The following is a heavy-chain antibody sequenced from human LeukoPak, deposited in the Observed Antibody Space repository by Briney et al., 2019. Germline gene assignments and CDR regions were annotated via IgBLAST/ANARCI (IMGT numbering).Heavy chain of an antibody. D-gene: IGHD2-2*03. CDR1: GDSVSSNSAA. CDR2: TYYRSKWYN. CDR3: ARWIHSLGYFDL. J-gene: IGHJ2*01. Sequence: SQTLSLTCAISGDSVSSNSAAWNWLRQSPSRGLEWLGRTYYRSKWYNDYAVSVKSRIIINPDTSKNQFSLQLNSLTPEVTAVYYCARWIHSLGYFDLWGRGTLVTVSS. V-gene: IGHV6-1*01.